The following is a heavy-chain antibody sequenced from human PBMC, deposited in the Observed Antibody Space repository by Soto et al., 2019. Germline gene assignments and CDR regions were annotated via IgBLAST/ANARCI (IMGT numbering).Heavy chain of an antibody. CDR1: GGSVSNSA. Sequence: QVQLVQSGSEVKKPGSSVRVSCKASGGSVSNSAISWLRHAPGQGLEWMGGIIPIFGPAIYARKFQGRFTISADESTGTAYMELNNVRSDDTAVYYCGRGSSLTTVEYWGQGTLVTVSS. J-gene: IGHJ4*02. D-gene: IGHD6-6*01. V-gene: IGHV1-69*01. CDR2: IIPIFGPA. CDR3: GRGSSLTTVEY.